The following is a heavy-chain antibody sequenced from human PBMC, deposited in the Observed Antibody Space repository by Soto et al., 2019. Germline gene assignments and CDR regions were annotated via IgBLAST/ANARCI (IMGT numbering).Heavy chain of an antibody. J-gene: IGHJ4*02. CDR3: ARDRQKALVVVAATGGFDY. Sequence: GGSLRLSCAVSGFTFSSYSMHWVRQDPDMGLEWVAFISFAGNNKYYADSVKGRFTISRDNSNNMLYLEMNSLRPDDTAVYYCARDRQKALVVVAATGGFDYWGQGTPVTVSS. D-gene: IGHD2-15*01. V-gene: IGHV3-30*04. CDR1: GFTFSSYS. CDR2: ISFAGNNK.